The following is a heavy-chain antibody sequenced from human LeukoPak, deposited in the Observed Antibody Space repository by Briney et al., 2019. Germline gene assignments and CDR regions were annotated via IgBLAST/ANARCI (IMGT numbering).Heavy chain of an antibody. CDR2: IYPGDSDT. CDR1: GYSFTSDW. J-gene: IGHJ5*02. D-gene: IGHD6-13*01. CDR3: ARTRGIAAAGNWFDP. V-gene: IGHV5-51*01. Sequence: GESLKISCKGSGYSFTSDWIGWVRQMPGKGLEWMGIIYPGDSDTRYSPSFQGQVTISADKSISTAYLQWSSLKASDTAMYYCARTRGIAAAGNWFDPWGQGTLVTVSS.